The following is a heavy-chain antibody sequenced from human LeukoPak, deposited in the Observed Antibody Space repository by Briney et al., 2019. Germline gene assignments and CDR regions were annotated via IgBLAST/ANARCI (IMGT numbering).Heavy chain of an antibody. CDR2: ISSSSSYI. V-gene: IGHV3-21*01. CDR1: GFTFSSYS. J-gene: IGHJ6*04. CDR3: ARDRGGYDILTGYYYHYYGMDV. D-gene: IGHD3-9*01. Sequence: GGSLRLSCAASGFTFSSYSMNWVRQAPGKGLEWVSSISSSSSYIYYADSVKGRFTISRDNAKNSLYLQMNSLRAEDTAVYYCARDRGGYDILTGYYYHYYGMDVWGKGTTVTVSP.